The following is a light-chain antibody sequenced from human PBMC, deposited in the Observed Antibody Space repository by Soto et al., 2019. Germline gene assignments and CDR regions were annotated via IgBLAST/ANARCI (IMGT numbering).Light chain of an antibody. CDR1: LSVSSSY. J-gene: IGKJ1*01. CDR3: QQHGGSHWT. V-gene: IGKV3-20*01. CDR2: GAS. Sequence: EVVLTQSPGVLSVSPGERVTLSCRASLSVSSSYLAWYQQKPGQAPTLLIYGASSRAIDIPDRFSGSGSGTDFTLTISRLEPEDVAVYYCQQHGGSHWTFGQGTKVEIK.